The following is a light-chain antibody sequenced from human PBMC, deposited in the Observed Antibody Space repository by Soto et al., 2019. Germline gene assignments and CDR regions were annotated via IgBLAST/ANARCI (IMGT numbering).Light chain of an antibody. CDR1: QSISSSF. Sequence: ELVLTQSPGTLSLSPGERATLSCRASQSISSSFLAWYQQKPGQAPRLLMYAAASRATGTPDRFSGSGSRTDFTLSISRLEPEDFAVYYCQHYGDSRTFGQGTKVDIK. V-gene: IGKV3-20*01. J-gene: IGKJ1*01. CDR3: QHYGDSRT. CDR2: AAA.